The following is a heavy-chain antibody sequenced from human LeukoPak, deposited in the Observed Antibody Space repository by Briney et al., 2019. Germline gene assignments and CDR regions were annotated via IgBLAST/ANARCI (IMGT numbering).Heavy chain of an antibody. J-gene: IGHJ4*02. V-gene: IGHV3-64D*09. CDR3: VKDTIRQTSQNIVIPFDY. Sequence: PGGSLRLSCSASGFTFSSYAMHWVRQAPGKGLEYVSAISSNGGSTYYADSVKGRFTISRDNSKNTLYLQMSSLRAEDTAVYYCVKDTIRQTSQNIVIPFDYWGQGTLVTVSS. CDR1: GFTFSSYA. D-gene: IGHD2/OR15-2a*01. CDR2: ISSNGGST.